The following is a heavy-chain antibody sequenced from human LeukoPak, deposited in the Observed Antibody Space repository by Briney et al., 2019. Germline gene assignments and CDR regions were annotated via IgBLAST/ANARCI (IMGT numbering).Heavy chain of an antibody. V-gene: IGHV4-39*07. D-gene: IGHD3-10*01. CDR3: ARENYYGSGSYRNSNWFDP. CDR1: GGSISSSSYY. CDR2: IYYSGST. Sequence: SETLSLTCTVSGGSISSSSYYWGWIRQPPGKGLEWIGSIYYSGSTYYNPSLKSRVTISVDTSKNQFSLKLSSVTAADTAVYYCARENYYGSGSYRNSNWFDPWGRGTLVTVSS. J-gene: IGHJ5*02.